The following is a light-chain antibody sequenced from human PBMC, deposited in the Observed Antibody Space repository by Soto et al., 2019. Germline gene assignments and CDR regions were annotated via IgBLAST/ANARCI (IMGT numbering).Light chain of an antibody. CDR1: QGIRSY. V-gene: IGKV1-9*01. CDR3: QQLNSYLT. CDR2: AAS. J-gene: IGKJ4*01. Sequence: DIQLTQSPSFLSASVGDRVTITCRASQGIRSYLAWYQQKPGKAPKLLIYAASTLQSGVPSRFSGSGSGTEFTLTISSLQPEDFATYYCQQLNSYLTFRGGTKVEIK.